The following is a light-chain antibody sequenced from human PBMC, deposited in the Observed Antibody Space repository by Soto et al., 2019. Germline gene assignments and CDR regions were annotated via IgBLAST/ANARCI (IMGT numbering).Light chain of an antibody. J-gene: IGKJ1*01. CDR1: QSVSSN. V-gene: IGKV3-15*01. CDR2: GAS. CDR3: QQYNNWPPWT. Sequence: DIVMTQSPDTQSVSPGERATLSCRASQSVSSNLAWYQQKPGQAPRLLIYGASTRATGIPARFSGSGSGTEFTLTISSLQFEDFAVYYCQQYNNWPPWTFGQGTNV.